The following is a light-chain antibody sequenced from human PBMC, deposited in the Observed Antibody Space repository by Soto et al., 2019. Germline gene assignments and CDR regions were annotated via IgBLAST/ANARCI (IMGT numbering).Light chain of an antibody. CDR1: QSVSSY. J-gene: IGKJ4*01. V-gene: IGKV3-11*01. CDR3: QQRSNWPPLT. CDR2: DAS. Sequence: DIVLTQSPATLSLSPGERATLSCRASQSVSSYLAWYQQKPGKAPRLLIYDASNRATGIPARFSGSGSGTDFTLTISSLEPADVAVYYCQQRSNWPPLTFGGGTKVEIK.